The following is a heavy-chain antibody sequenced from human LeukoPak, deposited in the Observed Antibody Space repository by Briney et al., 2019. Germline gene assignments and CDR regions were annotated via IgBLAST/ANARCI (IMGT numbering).Heavy chain of an antibody. CDR3: ARDLVVPAAAQYG. CDR1: GFTFSSYG. D-gene: IGHD2-2*01. V-gene: IGHV3-30*02. Sequence: GGSLRLSCAASGFTFSSYGMHWVRQAPGKGLEWVAFIRYDGSNKYYADSVKGRFTISRDNSKNTLYLQMNSLRAEDTAVYYCARDLVVPAAAQYGWGQGTLVTVSS. CDR2: IRYDGSNK. J-gene: IGHJ4*02.